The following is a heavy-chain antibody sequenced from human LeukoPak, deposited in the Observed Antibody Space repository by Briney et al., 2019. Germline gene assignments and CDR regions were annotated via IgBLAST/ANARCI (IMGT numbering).Heavy chain of an antibody. V-gene: IGHV4-31*03. CDR3: ARHSPSGYYSYYFDY. J-gene: IGHJ4*02. D-gene: IGHD3-22*01. CDR1: GGSISSGGYY. CDR2: IYYSGST. Sequence: PSETLSLTCTVSGGSISSGGYYWSWIRQHPGKGLEWIGYIYYSGSTYYNPSLKSRVTISVDTSKNQFSLKLSSVTAADTAVYYCARHSPSGYYSYYFDYWGQGTLVTVSS.